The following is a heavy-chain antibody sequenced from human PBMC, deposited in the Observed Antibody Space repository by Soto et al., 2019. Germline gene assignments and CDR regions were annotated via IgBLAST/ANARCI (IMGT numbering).Heavy chain of an antibody. Sequence: PSETLSLTCTVSGGSISSYYWSWIRQPPGKGLEWIGYIYYSGSTNYNPSLKSRVTISVDTSKNQFSLKLSSVTAADTAVYYCARSSIAARGRFDYWGQGTLVTVSS. J-gene: IGHJ4*02. V-gene: IGHV4-59*01. CDR2: IYYSGST. CDR1: GGSISSYY. CDR3: ARSSIAARGRFDY. D-gene: IGHD6-6*01.